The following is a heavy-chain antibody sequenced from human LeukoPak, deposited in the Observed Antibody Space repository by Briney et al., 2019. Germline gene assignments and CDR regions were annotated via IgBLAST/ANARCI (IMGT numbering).Heavy chain of an antibody. CDR2: IYNGGNT. V-gene: IGHV4-4*09. J-gene: IGHJ4*02. CDR1: GVSINTYY. D-gene: IGHD1-26*01. CDR3: AAGPWELDF. Sequence: SETLSLTCTVSGVSINTYYASWIRQAPGKGLEFIGFIYNGGNTNYTPSLKSRATISVDTSNNQCSLRLTSVTAADTAMYYCAAGPWELDFWGQGTLVTVSS.